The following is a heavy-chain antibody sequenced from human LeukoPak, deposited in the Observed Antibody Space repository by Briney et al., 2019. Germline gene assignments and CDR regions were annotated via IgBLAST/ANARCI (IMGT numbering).Heavy chain of an antibody. V-gene: IGHV1-69*13. CDR1: GGTFSSYA. CDR2: SIPIFGTA. J-gene: IGHJ5*02. Sequence: SVQVSCKASGGTFSSYAISWVRQAPGQGLEWMGGSIPIFGTAHYAQKFQGRVTITADESTSTAYMAPSSLRSSDTAVYYCARVVRGVINNGFDPWGQGTLVTVSS. CDR3: ARVVRGVINNGFDP. D-gene: IGHD3-10*02.